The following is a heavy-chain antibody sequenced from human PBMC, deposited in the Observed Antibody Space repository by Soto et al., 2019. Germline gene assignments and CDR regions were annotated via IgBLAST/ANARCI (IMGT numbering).Heavy chain of an antibody. CDR2: FTPILGVA. CDR1: GVTFNNST. CDR3: ARPSTTATGGVEH. J-gene: IGHJ4*02. V-gene: IGHV1-69*02. Sequence: QVQLVQSGAEVKQPGSSVKVSCKASGVTFNNSTVNWVRQAPGQGLEWMGRFTPILGVANNAQKFQGRLTLRGEKSTSSAYMELSSLRSEETAVYLCARPSTTATGGVEHWGQGTLVIVSS. D-gene: IGHD2-8*02.